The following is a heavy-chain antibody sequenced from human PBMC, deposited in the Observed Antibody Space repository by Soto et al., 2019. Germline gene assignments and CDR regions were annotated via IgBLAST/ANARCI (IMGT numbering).Heavy chain of an antibody. V-gene: IGHV3-11*01. D-gene: IGHD4-17*01. CDR2: ISSSGSTI. J-gene: IGHJ4*02. Sequence: GGSLRLSCAASGFTFSDYYMSWIRQAPGKGLEWVSYISSSGSTIYYADSVKGRFTISRDNAKNSLYLQMNSLRAEDTAVYYCARGLNHDYGDYLENDYWGQGTLVTVSS. CDR3: ARGLNHDYGDYLENDY. CDR1: GFTFSDYY.